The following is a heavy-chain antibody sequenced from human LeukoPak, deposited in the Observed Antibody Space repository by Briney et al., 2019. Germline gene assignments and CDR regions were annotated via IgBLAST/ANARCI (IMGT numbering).Heavy chain of an antibody. CDR3: ARDVGAQDY. J-gene: IGHJ4*02. CDR2: ISSNSRYI. CDR1: GFTFSGYS. D-gene: IGHD1-26*01. Sequence: GGSLRLSCAASGFTFSGYSMNWVRQAPGKGLEWVSSISSNSRYIYYADSVKGRFTVSRDNAENSLYLQMNSLRAEDTAVYFCARDVGAQDYWGQGTLVTVSS. V-gene: IGHV3-21*01.